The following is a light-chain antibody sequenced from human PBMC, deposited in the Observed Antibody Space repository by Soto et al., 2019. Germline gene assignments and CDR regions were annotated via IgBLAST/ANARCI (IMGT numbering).Light chain of an antibody. CDR2: DVS. CDR3: QQYHRYST. Sequence: DIHMTQAPSTLSASVVDRVTITCRASQSINAWLAWYQQKPGKAPKLLIYDVSTLASGVPSRFSGSASGTEFTLTISNLESDDFASYYCQQYHRYSTFGQGTKVDIK. CDR1: QSINAW. J-gene: IGKJ1*01. V-gene: IGKV1-5*01.